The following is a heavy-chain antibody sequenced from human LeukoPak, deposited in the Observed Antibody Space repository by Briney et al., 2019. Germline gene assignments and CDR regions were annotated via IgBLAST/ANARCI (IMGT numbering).Heavy chain of an antibody. CDR2: IYYSGST. Sequence: PSETLSLTCTVSGGSISSYYWSWIRQPPGKGLEWIGYIYYSGSTNYNPSLKSRVTISVDTSKNQFSLKLSSVTAADTAVYYCARVGRYVAKGAFDIWGQGTMVTVSS. D-gene: IGHD3-9*01. CDR1: GGSISSYY. CDR3: ARVGRYVAKGAFDI. V-gene: IGHV4-59*01. J-gene: IGHJ3*02.